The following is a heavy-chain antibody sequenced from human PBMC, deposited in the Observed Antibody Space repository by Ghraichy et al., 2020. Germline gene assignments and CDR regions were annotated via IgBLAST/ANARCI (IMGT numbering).Heavy chain of an antibody. CDR1: GYTFTSFG. V-gene: IGHV1-18*01. CDR2: ISAYSGNT. J-gene: IGHJ4*02. Sequence: ASVKVSCETSGYTFTSFGIFWVRHAPGQGLEWMGWISAYSGNTNYPQKLQGRVTLTTDTSTSTAYMELRSLRSDDTAVYYCARGDPVGAVRGAFDYWGQGTLVTVSS. CDR3: ARGDPVGAVRGAFDY. D-gene: IGHD1-26*01.